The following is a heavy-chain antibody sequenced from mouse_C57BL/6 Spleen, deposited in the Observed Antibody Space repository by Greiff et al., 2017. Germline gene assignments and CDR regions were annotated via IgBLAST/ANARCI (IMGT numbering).Heavy chain of an antibody. Sequence: EVKLVESGGGLVKPGGSLKLSCAASGFTFSDYGMHWVRQAPEKGLEWVAYISSGSSTIYYADTVKGRFTISRDNAKNTLFLQMTSLRSEDTAMYYCARPFITTVVSYWYFDVWGTGTTVTVSS. J-gene: IGHJ1*03. V-gene: IGHV5-17*01. D-gene: IGHD1-1*01. CDR1: GFTFSDYG. CDR2: ISSGSSTI. CDR3: ARPFITTVVSYWYFDV.